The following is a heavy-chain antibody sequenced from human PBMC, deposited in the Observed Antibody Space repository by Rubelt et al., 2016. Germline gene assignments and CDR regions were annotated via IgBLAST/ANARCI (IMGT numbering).Heavy chain of an antibody. CDR1: GGSFSGYY. V-gene: IGHV4-34*02. CDR2: INHSGTT. Sequence: QVQLQQWGAGLLKPSETLSLTCAVFGGSFSGYYWSWIRQPPGKGLEWIGEINHSGTTNYNPSLKSRVTMSVDTSKNQFSLDLYSLTATDTAVYSCARRRTTLGGDFYFDSWGQGLLVTVSS. CDR3: ARRRTTLGGDFYFDS. J-gene: IGHJ4*02. D-gene: IGHD1-14*01.